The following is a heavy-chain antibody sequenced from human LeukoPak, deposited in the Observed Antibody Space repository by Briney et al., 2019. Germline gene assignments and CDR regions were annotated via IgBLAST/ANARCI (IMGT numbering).Heavy chain of an antibody. Sequence: GGSLRLSCEASGFTFSRNWMTWVRQAPGKGLEWVANIRQDGNEKYYVDSVKGRFTIPRDNAKNSLYLQMNSLRAEDTAVYYCASGGVVGPSTYWFYDLWGRGTRVTVSS. CDR1: GFTFSRNW. V-gene: IGHV3-7*01. CDR2: IRQDGNEK. J-gene: IGHJ2*01. D-gene: IGHD1-26*01. CDR3: ASGGVVGPSTYWFYDL.